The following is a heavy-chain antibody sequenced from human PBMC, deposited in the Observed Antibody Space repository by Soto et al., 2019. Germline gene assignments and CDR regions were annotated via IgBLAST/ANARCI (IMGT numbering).Heavy chain of an antibody. CDR1: GGSFKSGSYS. V-gene: IGHV4-61*01. Sequence: SETLSLTCTVSGGSFKSGSYSWSWIRQPPGKGLEWIGYVYHTGRTSYSPSLKSRVSISMDTSKNQFSLNLDSVTAADTAVYYCARSPGYFTISSLDPWGQGTLVTVSS. CDR2: VYHTGRT. J-gene: IGHJ5*02. CDR3: ARSPGYFTISSLDP. D-gene: IGHD2-8*01.